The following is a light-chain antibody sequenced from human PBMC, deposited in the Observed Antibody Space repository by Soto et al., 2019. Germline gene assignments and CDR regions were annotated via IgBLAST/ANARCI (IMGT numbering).Light chain of an antibody. CDR2: GAS. Sequence: EIVLTQSPGTLSLSPGERATLSCRASQSVPGSSLAWYQQRPGQAPRLLIYGASSRVTGIPDRFRGSGSGTDFTLTISRREPEDCAVYYCQQYGGSPGTFGQGTKVELK. J-gene: IGKJ1*01. V-gene: IGKV3-20*01. CDR3: QQYGGSPGT. CDR1: QSVPGSS.